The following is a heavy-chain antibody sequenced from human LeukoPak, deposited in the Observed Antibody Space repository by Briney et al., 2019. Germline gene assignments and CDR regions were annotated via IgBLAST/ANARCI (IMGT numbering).Heavy chain of an antibody. Sequence: GGSLRLSCAASGFNFDDYAMHWVRQAPGKGLEWVSGISWNSGSIGYADSVKGRFTISRDNAKNSLYLQMNSLRAEDTALYYCAKDMGGASTGGFDPWGQGTLVTVSS. V-gene: IGHV3-9*01. CDR3: AKDMGGASTGGFDP. CDR2: ISWNSGSI. D-gene: IGHD2-21*01. J-gene: IGHJ5*02. CDR1: GFNFDDYA.